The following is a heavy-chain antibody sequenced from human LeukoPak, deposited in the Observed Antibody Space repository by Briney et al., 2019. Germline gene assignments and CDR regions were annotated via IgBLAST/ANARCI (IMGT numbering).Heavy chain of an antibody. CDR2: IYYSGST. Sequence: SETLSLTCTVSGGSISSGGYYWSWIRQHPGKGLEWIGYIYYSGSTYYNPSLKSRVTISVDTSKNQFSLKLSSVTAADTAVYYCARDTNGVSLYWGQGTLATVSS. CDR3: ARDTNGVSLY. D-gene: IGHD2-8*01. J-gene: IGHJ4*02. CDR1: GGSISSGGYY. V-gene: IGHV4-31*03.